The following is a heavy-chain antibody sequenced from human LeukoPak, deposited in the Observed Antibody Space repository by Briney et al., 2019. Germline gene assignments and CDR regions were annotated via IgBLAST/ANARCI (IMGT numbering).Heavy chain of an antibody. CDR2: IIPILGIA. V-gene: IGHV1-69*04. CDR3: AVRGSYFLSGHYFDY. J-gene: IGHJ4*02. D-gene: IGHD1-26*01. Sequence: SVKVSCKASGGTFSSYAISWVRQAPGQGLEWMGRIIPILGIANYAQKFQGRVTITADKSTSTAYMELSSLRSEDTAVYYCAVRGSYFLSGHYFDYWGQGTLVTVSS. CDR1: GGTFSSYA.